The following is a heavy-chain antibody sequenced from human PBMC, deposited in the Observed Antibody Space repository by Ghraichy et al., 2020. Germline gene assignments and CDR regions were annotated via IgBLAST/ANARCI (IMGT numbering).Heavy chain of an antibody. Sequence: GGSLRLSCAASGFTFSSYAMNWVRQAPGKGLEWVASIRGSGDSTDYADSVQGRFTISRDNSKNTLYLQMNSLRTEDAAVYYCARDPCSSGSCYSGNFDYWCNGTLVTVSS. CDR1: GFTFSSYA. CDR3: ARDPCSSGSCYSGNFDY. V-gene: IGHV3-23*01. CDR2: IRGSGDST. J-gene: IGHJ4*01. D-gene: IGHD2-15*01.